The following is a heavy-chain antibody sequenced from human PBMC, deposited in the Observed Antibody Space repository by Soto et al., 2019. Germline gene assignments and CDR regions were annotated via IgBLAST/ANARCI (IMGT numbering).Heavy chain of an antibody. Sequence: GASVKLSCKASGYTFTSYDINWVRQANGQGLEWMGWMNPNSGNTGYAQKFQGRVTMTRNTSISTAYMELSSLRSEDTAVYYCARYALLAVAGTENYYYYMDVWGKGTTVTVSS. CDR3: ARYALLAVAGTENYYYYMDV. CDR2: MNPNSGNT. CDR1: GYTFTSYD. D-gene: IGHD6-19*01. V-gene: IGHV1-8*01. J-gene: IGHJ6*03.